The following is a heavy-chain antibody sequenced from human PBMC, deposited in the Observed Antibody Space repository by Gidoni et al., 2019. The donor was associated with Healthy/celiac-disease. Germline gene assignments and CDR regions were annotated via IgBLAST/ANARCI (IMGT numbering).Heavy chain of an antibody. Sequence: QLQLQESGPGLVKPSETLSLTCTVSGGSISSSSYYWGWIRQPPGNGLEWIGSIYYSGSTYYNPSLKSRVTISVDTSKNQFSLKLSSVTAADTAVYYCARQGSGGFGEPPLYYYYYYMDVWGKGTTVTVSS. D-gene: IGHD3-10*01. CDR1: GGSISSSSYY. CDR2: IYYSGST. V-gene: IGHV4-39*01. CDR3: ARQGSGGFGEPPLYYYYYYMDV. J-gene: IGHJ6*03.